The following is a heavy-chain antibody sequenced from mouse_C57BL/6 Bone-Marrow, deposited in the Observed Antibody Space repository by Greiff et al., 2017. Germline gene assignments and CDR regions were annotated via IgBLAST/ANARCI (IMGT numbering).Heavy chain of an antibody. J-gene: IGHJ3*01. CDR3: ARSDDDGYYVRVWFAY. CDR1: GYTFTSYW. Sequence: QVQLQQPGAELVKPGASVKMSCKASGYTFTSYWITWVKQRPGQGLEWIGDIYPGSGSTNYNEKFKSKATLTVDTSSSTAYMQLSSLTSEDSAVYYCARSDDDGYYVRVWFAYWGQGTLVTVSA. CDR2: IYPGSGST. D-gene: IGHD2-3*01. V-gene: IGHV1-55*01.